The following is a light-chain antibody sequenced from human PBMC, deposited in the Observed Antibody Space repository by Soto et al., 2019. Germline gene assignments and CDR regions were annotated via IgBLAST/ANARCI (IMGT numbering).Light chain of an antibody. J-gene: IGLJ1*01. Sequence: QSVLTQPPSVSGAPGQRVTISCTGSSSNIGAGYDVHWYQQLPGTAPKLLINGNSNRPSGVPDRFSGSKSGTSASLAITGLQAEDEADYYCQSYDSSLSGYVFGTGTKVIVL. V-gene: IGLV1-40*01. CDR3: QSYDSSLSGYV. CDR2: GNS. CDR1: SSNIGAGYD.